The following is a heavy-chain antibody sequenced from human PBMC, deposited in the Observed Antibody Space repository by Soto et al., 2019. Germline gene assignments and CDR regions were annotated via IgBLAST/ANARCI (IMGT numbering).Heavy chain of an antibody. CDR2: INWNGGST. J-gene: IGHJ4*02. CDR1: GFTFDDYG. Sequence: EVQLVESGGGVVRPGGSLRLSCAASGFTFDDYGMSWVRQAPGKGLEWVSGINWNGGSTGYADSVKGRFTISRDNAKNALYLQMNSLSAEDTALYYCARLYSSGWYGPGRYWGQGTLVTVSS. D-gene: IGHD6-19*01. V-gene: IGHV3-20*04. CDR3: ARLYSSGWYGPGRY.